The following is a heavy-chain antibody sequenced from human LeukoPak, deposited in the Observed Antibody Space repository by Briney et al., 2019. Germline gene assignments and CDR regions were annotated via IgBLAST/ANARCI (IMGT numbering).Heavy chain of an antibody. Sequence: GGSLRLSCAASGFTFSSYAMHWVRQAPGEGLEYVSAISSHGGRTYYANSVKGRFTISRDNSKNTLYLQMGSLRAEDMAVYYCARDQGCSSTSCYTFDYWGQGTLVTVSS. CDR1: GFTFSSYA. CDR2: ISSHGGRT. D-gene: IGHD2-2*02. J-gene: IGHJ4*02. CDR3: ARDQGCSSTSCYTFDY. V-gene: IGHV3-64*01.